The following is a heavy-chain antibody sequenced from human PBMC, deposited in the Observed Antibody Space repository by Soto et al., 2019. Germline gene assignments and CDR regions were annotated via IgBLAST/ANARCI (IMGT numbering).Heavy chain of an antibody. CDR2: ISSSSSTI. J-gene: IGHJ4*02. V-gene: IGHV3-48*02. CDR1: GFTFSSYS. Sequence: GGSLRLSCAASGFTFSSYSMNWVRQAPGKGLEWVSYISSSSSTIYYADSVKGRFTISRDNAKNSLYLQMNSLRDEDTAVYYCAKHLDIAARQYYFDYWGQGTLVTVSS. D-gene: IGHD6-6*01. CDR3: AKHLDIAARQYYFDY.